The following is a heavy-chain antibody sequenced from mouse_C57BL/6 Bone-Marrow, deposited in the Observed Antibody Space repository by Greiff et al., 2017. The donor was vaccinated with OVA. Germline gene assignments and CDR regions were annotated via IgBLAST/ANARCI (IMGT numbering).Heavy chain of an antibody. J-gene: IGHJ2*01. V-gene: IGHV1-55*01. CDR2: IYPGSGST. D-gene: IGHD1-1*01. Sequence: QVQLQQPGAELVKPGASVKMSCKASGYTFTSYWITWVKQRPGQGLEWIGDIYPGSGSTNYNGKFKSKATLTVDTSSSTAYMQLSSLTSEDSAVYYCARFYYYGSSFLFDYWGQGTTLTVSS. CDR1: GYTFTSYW. CDR3: ARFYYYGSSFLFDY.